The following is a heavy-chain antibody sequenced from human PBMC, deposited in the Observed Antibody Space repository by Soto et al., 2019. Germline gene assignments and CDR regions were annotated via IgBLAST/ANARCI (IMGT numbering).Heavy chain of an antibody. CDR2: IYPGDSDT. CDR1: GYTFTDYW. V-gene: IGHV5-51*01. J-gene: IGHJ6*02. D-gene: IGHD2-15*01. CDR3: ARISRVPAKGRNSGMDV. Sequence: GESLKISCNCSGYTFTDYWIALVRQMPGKGLEWMGMIYPGDSDTRYSPSFQGQGTISADKSMTTAYLQWNSLKASDTAMYYCARISRVPAKGRNSGMDVWGQGTTVTVSS.